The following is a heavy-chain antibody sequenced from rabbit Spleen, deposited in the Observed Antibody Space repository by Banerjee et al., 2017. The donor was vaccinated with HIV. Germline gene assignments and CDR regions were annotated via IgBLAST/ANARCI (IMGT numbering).Heavy chain of an antibody. CDR2: IYNGDGTT. V-gene: IGHV1S47*01. Sequence: EESGGDLVKPGASLTLTCTASGFSFSSNYWICWVRQAPGKGPEWIACIYNGDGTTYYASWVNGRFTISRSTSLNTVTLQMTSLTAADTATYFCARNYVNAFDPWGQGTLVTVS. CDR3: ARNYVNAFDP. CDR1: GFSFSSNY. J-gene: IGHJ2*01. D-gene: IGHD1-1*01.